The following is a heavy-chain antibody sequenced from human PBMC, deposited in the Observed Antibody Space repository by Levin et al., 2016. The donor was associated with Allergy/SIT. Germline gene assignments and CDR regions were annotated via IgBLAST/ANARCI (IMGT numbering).Heavy chain of an antibody. V-gene: IGHV3-21*01. CDR2: ISSSSSYI. Sequence: GGSLRLSCAASGFTFSSYSMNWVRQAPGKGLEWVSSISSSSSYIYYADSVKGRFTISRDNAKNSLYLQMNSLRAEDTAVYYCARGGLGYCSSTSCYLLSGWGQGTLVTVSS. J-gene: IGHJ4*02. CDR3: ARGGLGYCSSTSCYLLSG. CDR1: GFTFSSYS. D-gene: IGHD2-2*01.